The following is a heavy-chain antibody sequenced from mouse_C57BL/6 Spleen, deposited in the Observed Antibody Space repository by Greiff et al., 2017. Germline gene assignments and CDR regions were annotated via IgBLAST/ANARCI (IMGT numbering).Heavy chain of an antibody. V-gene: IGHV1-80*01. J-gene: IGHJ4*01. CDR3: ARCYGPYYAMDY. Sequence: QVQLQQSGAELVKPGASVKISCKASGYAFSSYWMNWVKQRPGKGLEWIGQFYPGDGDTNYYGKFKGKATLTADKSSSTAYMQLSSLTSEDSAVYFCARCYGPYYAMDYWGQGTSVTVSS. CDR1: GYAFSSYW. D-gene: IGHD1-1*02. CDR2: FYPGDGDT.